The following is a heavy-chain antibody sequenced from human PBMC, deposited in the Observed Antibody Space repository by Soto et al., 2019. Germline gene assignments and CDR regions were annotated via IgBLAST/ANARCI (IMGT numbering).Heavy chain of an antibody. J-gene: IGHJ4*02. CDR3: ARAAQQLVRSGFDY. Sequence: ASVKVSCKASGYTFTGYYMHWVRQAPGQGLEWMGWINPNSGGTNYAQKFQGWVTMTRDTSISTAYMELSRLRSDDTAVYYCARAAQQLVRSGFDYRGQGTLVTVSS. V-gene: IGHV1-2*04. CDR2: INPNSGGT. CDR1: GYTFTGYY. D-gene: IGHD6-13*01.